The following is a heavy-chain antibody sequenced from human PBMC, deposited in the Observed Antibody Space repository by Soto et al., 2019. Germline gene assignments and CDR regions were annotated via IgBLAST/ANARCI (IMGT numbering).Heavy chain of an antibody. CDR3: ASGVTWDYFDS. CDR2: IYTGDSDT. CDR1: ENRFTSPW. V-gene: IGHV5-51*01. Sequence: GSLRLSCRSSENRFTSPWIGWVRQLPGNGLEYVGIIYTGDSDTRYSPSFQGQVTISADKSIRTAYLQGSSLKASDTAVYYCASGVTWDYFDSCGQGTQVTVSS. D-gene: IGHD1-26*01. J-gene: IGHJ4*02.